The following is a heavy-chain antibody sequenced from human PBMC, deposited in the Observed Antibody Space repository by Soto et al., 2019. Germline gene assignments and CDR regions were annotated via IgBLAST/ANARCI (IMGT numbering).Heavy chain of an antibody. J-gene: IGHJ3*02. CDR3: VRDRGYPDSFDI. D-gene: IGHD3-10*01. Sequence: GGSLRLSCPASGFNFGPFWMHWVRQAPGKGLVWVSHINSDGTTIVYADSVKGRFTISRDNAKNTLYLQMNSLRVEDTAVYFCVRDRGYPDSFDIWGPGTLVTVSS. V-gene: IGHV3-74*01. CDR1: GFNFGPFW. CDR2: INSDGTTI.